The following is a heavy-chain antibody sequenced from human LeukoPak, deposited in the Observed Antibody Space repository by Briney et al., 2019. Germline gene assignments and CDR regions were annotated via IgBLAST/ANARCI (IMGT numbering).Heavy chain of an antibody. D-gene: IGHD3-22*01. Sequence: PGGSLRLSCAASGFTFSSYSMHWVRQAPGKGLEWVSYISSSSSTIYYADSVKGRFTISRDNAKNSLYLQMNSLRAEDTAVYYCARDGDSSGYYERDFDYWGQGTLVTVSS. J-gene: IGHJ4*02. CDR3: ARDGDSSGYYERDFDY. CDR1: GFTFSSYS. CDR2: ISSSSSTI. V-gene: IGHV3-48*01.